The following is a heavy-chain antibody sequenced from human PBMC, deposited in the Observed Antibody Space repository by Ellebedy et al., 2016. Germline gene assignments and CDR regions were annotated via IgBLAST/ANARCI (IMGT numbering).Heavy chain of an antibody. CDR2: INHSGST. Sequence: SETLSLXXAVSGGSISSGGYYWSWIRQPPGKGLEWIGEINHSGSTNYNPSLKSRVTISVDTSKNQFSLKLSSVTAADTAVYYCARGAGFDYWGQGTLVTVSS. V-gene: IGHV4-34*01. CDR1: GGSISSGGYY. CDR3: ARGAGFDY. J-gene: IGHJ4*02.